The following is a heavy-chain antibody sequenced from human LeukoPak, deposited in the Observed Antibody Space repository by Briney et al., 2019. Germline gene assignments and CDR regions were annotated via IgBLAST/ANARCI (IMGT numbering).Heavy chain of an antibody. CDR3: AHSQKYDTSCSGGRCYHFDY. CDR1: GLSLSTSGVG. V-gene: IGHV2-5*02. CDR2: IFWDGDK. Sequence: SGPTLVKPTQTPTLTCTFSGLSLSTSGVGVGWIRQPPGKALEWLTIIFWDGDKRDSPSLKSRLTITKDTSRNQVVLTMTNVDPVDTATYYCAHSQKYDTSCSGGRCYHFDYWGQGTLVTVSS. J-gene: IGHJ4*02. D-gene: IGHD2-15*01.